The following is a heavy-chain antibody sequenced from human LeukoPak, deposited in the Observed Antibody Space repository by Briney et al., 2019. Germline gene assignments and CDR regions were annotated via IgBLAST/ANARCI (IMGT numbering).Heavy chain of an antibody. J-gene: IGHJ4*02. CDR3: ARDSFRIVGATLYSLGY. CDR1: GYTFTSYY. CDR2: INPSGGST. V-gene: IGHV1-46*01. D-gene: IGHD1-26*01. Sequence: GASVKVSCKASGYTFTSYYMHWVRQAPGQGPEWMGIINPSGGSTSYAQKFQGRVTMTRDTSISTAYMELSRLRSDDTAVYYCARDSFRIVGATLYSLGYWGQGTLVTVSS.